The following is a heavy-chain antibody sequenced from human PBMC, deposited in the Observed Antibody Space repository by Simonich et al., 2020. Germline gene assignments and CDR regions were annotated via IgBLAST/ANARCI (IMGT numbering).Heavy chain of an antibody. CDR2: ISSSMSYI. J-gene: IGHJ4*02. V-gene: IGHV3-21*01. CDR1: GYTFISYS. Sequence: EVQLVESGGGLVKTGGSLRLSCAASGYTFISYSMNWVRQAPGKGMEWVPSISSSMSYIYYEDSGKGRFTSSRDNAKNSLYLQMNSLRAEDTAVYYCARDAAGDYWGQGTLVTVSS. D-gene: IGHD6-13*01. CDR3: ARDAAGDY.